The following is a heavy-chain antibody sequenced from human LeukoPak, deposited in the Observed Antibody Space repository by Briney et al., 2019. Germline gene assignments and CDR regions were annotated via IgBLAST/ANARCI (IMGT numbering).Heavy chain of an antibody. Sequence: GGSLRLSCAASEFIFSSHSMTWVRQAPGKGLEWVAYISHTGSPTNYADSVKGRFTISRDSAKNSVYLQMNSLRDEDTAVYYCARDRGYCDSESCYRFFDSWGQGTLVTVSS. V-gene: IGHV3-48*02. J-gene: IGHJ4*02. D-gene: IGHD3-16*01. CDR3: ARDRGYCDSESCYRFFDS. CDR2: ISHTGSPT. CDR1: EFIFSSHS.